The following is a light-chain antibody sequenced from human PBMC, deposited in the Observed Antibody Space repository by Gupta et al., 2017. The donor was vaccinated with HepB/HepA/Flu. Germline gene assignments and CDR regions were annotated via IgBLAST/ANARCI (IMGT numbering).Light chain of an antibody. Sequence: QPVLTHSSSASASLGSSVKLTCTLSSGHSSYIIAWHQQQPGKAPRYLMKVEGSGSDNKGSGVPDRFSGSSSAADRYLTISNRQAEDEADYYCETGDSDTHRVFGGGTRLTVL. J-gene: IGLJ3*02. CDR1: SGHSSYI. CDR3: ETGDSDTHRV. CDR2: VEGSGSD. V-gene: IGLV4-60*03.